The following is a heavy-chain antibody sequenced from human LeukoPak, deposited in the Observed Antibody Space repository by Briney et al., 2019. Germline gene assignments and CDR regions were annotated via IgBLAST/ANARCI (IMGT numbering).Heavy chain of an antibody. CDR2: INPNSGGT. CDR3: ARDRDGSGWWLPFDY. D-gene: IGHD5-12*01. CDR1: GYTFTGYY. Sequence: GASVKVSCKAPGYTFTGYYMHWVRQAPGQGLEWMGWINPNSGGTNYAQKFQGRVTMTRDTSISTAYMELSRLRSDDTAVYYCARDRDGSGWWLPFDYWGQGTLVTVSS. V-gene: IGHV1-2*02. J-gene: IGHJ4*02.